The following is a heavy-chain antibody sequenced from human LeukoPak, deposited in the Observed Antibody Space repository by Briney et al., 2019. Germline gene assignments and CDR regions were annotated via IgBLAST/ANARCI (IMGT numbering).Heavy chain of an antibody. D-gene: IGHD3-22*01. V-gene: IGHV4-39*07. CDR1: GGSISSSSYY. J-gene: IGHJ4*02. CDR3: AREESYYYDSSGYPPPYYFDY. CDR2: IYYSGST. Sequence: SETLSLTCTVSGGSISSSSYYWGWIRQPPGKGLEWIGSIYYSGSTYYNPSLKSRVTISVDTSKNQFSLKLSSVTAADTAVYYCAREESYYYDSSGYPPPYYFDYWGQGTLVTVSS.